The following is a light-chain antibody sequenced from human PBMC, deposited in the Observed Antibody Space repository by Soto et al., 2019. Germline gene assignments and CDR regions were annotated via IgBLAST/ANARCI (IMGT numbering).Light chain of an antibody. CDR2: GAS. CDR3: QQYDNWPPST. V-gene: IGKV3-15*01. J-gene: IGKJ1*01. CDR1: QSVSSSY. Sequence: EIVLTQSPGTLSLSPGERATLPCRASQSVSSSYLAWYQQKPGQAPRLLIYGASTRATGIPARFSGSGSGTEFTLTISSLQSEDSAVYYCQQYDNWPPSTFGQGTKVDIK.